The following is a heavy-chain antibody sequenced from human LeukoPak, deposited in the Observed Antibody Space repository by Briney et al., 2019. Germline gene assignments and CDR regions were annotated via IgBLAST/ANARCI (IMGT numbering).Heavy chain of an antibody. Sequence: GGSLRLSCAASGFTFSNYWMCWVRQTPGKGLEWLSYISSSSGTIYYADSVKGRFTISGDNAKNSLYLQMNSLRAEDTAVYYCARALGYSYGYAVDYWGQGTLVTVSS. J-gene: IGHJ4*02. V-gene: IGHV3-48*01. CDR2: ISSSSGTI. CDR3: ARALGYSYGYAVDY. D-gene: IGHD5-18*01. CDR1: GFTFSNYW.